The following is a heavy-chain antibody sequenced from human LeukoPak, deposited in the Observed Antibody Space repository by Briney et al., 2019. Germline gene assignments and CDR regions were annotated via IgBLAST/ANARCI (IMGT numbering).Heavy chain of an antibody. CDR2: INWNGGSR. CDR3: AREDSSGFVRD. Sequence: WGSLSLSCVASGFTFDNYGMSWVRQAPGKGLEWVSGINWNGGSRSYADSVKGRFTISRDNAKKFLFLQMTGQRVEDTALNDGAREDSSGFVRDWGQGTLVTVSS. V-gene: IGHV3-20*01. D-gene: IGHD3-22*01. CDR1: GFTFDNYG. J-gene: IGHJ4*02.